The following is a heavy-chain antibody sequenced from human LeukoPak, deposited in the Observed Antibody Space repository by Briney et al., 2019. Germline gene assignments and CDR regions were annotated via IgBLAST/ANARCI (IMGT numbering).Heavy chain of an antibody. CDR2: IYHSGNT. Sequence: SETLSLTCTVSNYSISSGYYWAWIRQPPGKGLGWNGNIYHSGNTYYNPSLKSRVSLSVDTSEHQFSLKLSSVTAADPAVYYCAGSYYLYDPFDIWGQGTMVTVSS. CDR3: AGSYYLYDPFDI. D-gene: IGHD5-18*01. CDR1: NYSISSGYY. J-gene: IGHJ3*02. V-gene: IGHV4-38-2*02.